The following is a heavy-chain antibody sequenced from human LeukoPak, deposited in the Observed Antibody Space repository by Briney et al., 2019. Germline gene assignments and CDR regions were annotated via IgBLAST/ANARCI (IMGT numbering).Heavy chain of an antibody. Sequence: SETLSLTCTVSGYSISSGYYWGWIRQPPGKGLEWIGEINHSGSTNYNPSLKSRVTISVDTSKNQFSLKLSSVTAADTAVYYCARGRGYYGSGRGYWYFDLWGRGTLVTVSS. CDR2: INHSGST. D-gene: IGHD3-10*01. V-gene: IGHV4-38-2*02. CDR1: GYSISSGYY. J-gene: IGHJ2*01. CDR3: ARGRGYYGSGRGYWYFDL.